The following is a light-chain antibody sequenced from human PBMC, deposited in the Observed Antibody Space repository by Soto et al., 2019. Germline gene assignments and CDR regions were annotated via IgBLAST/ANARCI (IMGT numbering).Light chain of an antibody. CDR1: QNINNY. CDR2: DAS. V-gene: IGKV1-33*01. J-gene: IGKJ5*01. Sequence: DIQIAHSRSSVCSSVVYIVTITCQASQNINNYLNWYQQKPGRAPKLLIYDASNLEAGVPSRFRGSGSGTDFTFTTSRLQPEDIATYYCQQYENLPTFGQGTRLEIK. CDR3: QQYENLPT.